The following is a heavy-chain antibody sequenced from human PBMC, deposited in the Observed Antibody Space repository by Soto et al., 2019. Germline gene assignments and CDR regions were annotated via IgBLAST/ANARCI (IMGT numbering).Heavy chain of an antibody. V-gene: IGHV4-34*01. CDR1: GGSFSGDY. J-gene: IGHJ6*03. Sequence: SETLSLTCAVYGGSFSGDYWSWIRQPPGKGLEWIGEINHSGSTNYNPSLKSRVTISVDTSKNQFSLKLSSVTAADTAVYYCARGGIAARPYYYYYMDVWGKGTTVTVSS. CDR3: ARGGIAARPYYYYYMDV. CDR2: INHSGST. D-gene: IGHD6-6*01.